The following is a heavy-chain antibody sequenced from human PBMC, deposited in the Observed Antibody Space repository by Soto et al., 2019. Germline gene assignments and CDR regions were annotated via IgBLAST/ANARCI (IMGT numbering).Heavy chain of an antibody. CDR3: AKDSNLIPWGSNH. D-gene: IGHD3-10*01. V-gene: IGHV3-23*01. Sequence: PSETLSLTCTVSGGSISSGGDCWSWIRQHPGKGLEWVSAISASGDITYYADSVKGRFTISRDSSKNTLYLQMNGLRAEDTAIYYCAKDSNLIPWGSNHWGQGTLVTASS. CDR1: GGSISSGGDC. J-gene: IGHJ1*01. CDR2: ISASGDIT.